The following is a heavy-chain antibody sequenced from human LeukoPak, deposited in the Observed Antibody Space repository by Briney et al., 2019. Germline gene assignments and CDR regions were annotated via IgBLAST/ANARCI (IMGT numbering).Heavy chain of an antibody. CDR1: GFTVSSNY. Sequence: GGSLRLSCAASGFTVSSNYMSWVRQAPGKGLEWVSVIYSGGSTYYADSVKGRFTISRDNSKNTLYLQMNSLRAEDTAVYYCARDPFSSPLNGMDVWGQGTTVTVSS. V-gene: IGHV3-66*01. J-gene: IGHJ6*02. D-gene: IGHD6-6*01. CDR3: ARDPFSSPLNGMDV. CDR2: IYSGGST.